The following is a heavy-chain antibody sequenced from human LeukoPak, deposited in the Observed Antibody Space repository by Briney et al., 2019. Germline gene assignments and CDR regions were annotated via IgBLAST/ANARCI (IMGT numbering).Heavy chain of an antibody. V-gene: IGHV1-69*13. J-gene: IGHJ4*02. CDR2: IIPIFGTA. Sequence: GASVKVSCKASGYTFSSYAISWVRQAPGQGLEWMGGIIPIFGTANYAQKFQGRVTITADESTSTAYMELSSLRSEDTAVYYCARDPLDYYDSSGPTSFDYWGQGTLVTVSS. CDR1: GYTFSSYA. CDR3: ARDPLDYYDSSGPTSFDY. D-gene: IGHD3-22*01.